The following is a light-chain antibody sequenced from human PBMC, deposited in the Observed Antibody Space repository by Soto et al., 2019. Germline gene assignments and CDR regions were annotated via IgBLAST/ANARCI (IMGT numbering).Light chain of an antibody. Sequence: QSALTQPASVSGSPGQSITIPCTGTSSDVGGYNYVSWYQQHPGKAPKVMIYEVSNRPSGVSNRFSGSKSGNTASLTISGLQAEDEADYYCCSYTNTNTLVFGTGTKLTVL. CDR1: SSDVGGYNY. V-gene: IGLV2-14*01. CDR2: EVS. J-gene: IGLJ1*01. CDR3: CSYTNTNTLV.